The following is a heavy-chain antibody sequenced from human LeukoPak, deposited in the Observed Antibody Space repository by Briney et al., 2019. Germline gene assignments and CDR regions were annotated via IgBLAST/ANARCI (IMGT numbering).Heavy chain of an antibody. Sequence: PGGSLRLSCAASGFTFSSYWMSWVRQAPGKGLEWVANIKQEGSEKYYVDSVKGRFTISRDNAKNSLYLQMNSLRVEDTAIYYCARECVSHYSGSGSFYGGIDTWGQGTLVTVSS. CDR2: IKQEGSEK. V-gene: IGHV3-7*03. CDR1: GFTFSSYW. D-gene: IGHD3-10*01. CDR3: ARECVSHYSGSGSFYGGIDT. J-gene: IGHJ5*02.